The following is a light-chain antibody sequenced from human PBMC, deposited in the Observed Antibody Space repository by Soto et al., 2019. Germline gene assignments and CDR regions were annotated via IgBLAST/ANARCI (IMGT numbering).Light chain of an antibody. Sequence: QSVLTQPASVSGSPGQSITISCTGTSTDVGDSNQHHPGKAPKLIIYEVSYRPSGVSNRFSGSKSAYMASLTISGLQAEDEADYYCNSQTTSGIRVFGTGTKVTVL. V-gene: IGLV2-14*01. CDR3: NSQTTSGIRV. CDR1: STDVGDSN. CDR2: EVS. J-gene: IGLJ1*01.